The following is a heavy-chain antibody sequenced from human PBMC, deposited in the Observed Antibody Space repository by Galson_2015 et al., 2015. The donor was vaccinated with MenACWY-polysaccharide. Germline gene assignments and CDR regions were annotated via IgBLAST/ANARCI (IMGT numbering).Heavy chain of an antibody. CDR2: INGGDGKS. V-gene: IGHV1-3*01. J-gene: IGHJ4*02. D-gene: IGHD6-19*01. CDR1: GYTFSNYA. CDR3: ARTEAGDFRLDY. Sequence: SVKVSCKAFGYTFSNYAMHWVRQAPGQRLEWLGWINGGDGKSKYSQNFQGRITITRDTSASTVSMELSSLRPEDTAVYYCARTEAGDFRLDYWGQGTLVTVSS.